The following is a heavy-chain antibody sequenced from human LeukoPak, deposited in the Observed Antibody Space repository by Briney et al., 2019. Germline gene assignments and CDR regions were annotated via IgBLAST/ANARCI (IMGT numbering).Heavy chain of an antibody. CDR2: IYYSGST. D-gene: IGHD3-22*01. CDR3: ARVANDRYYYYYMDV. Sequence: SETLSLTCTVSGGSISSHYWSWIRQPPGKGLDWIGYIYYSGSTNYNPALKSRVTISIDTSKNQFSLKLSSVTAADTAVYYCARVANDRYYYYYMDVWGKGTTVTVSS. V-gene: IGHV4-59*11. J-gene: IGHJ6*03. CDR1: GGSISSHY.